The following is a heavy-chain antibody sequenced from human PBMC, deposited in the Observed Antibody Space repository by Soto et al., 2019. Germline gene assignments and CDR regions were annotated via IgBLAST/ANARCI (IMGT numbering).Heavy chain of an antibody. V-gene: IGHV3-30*18. CDR3: AKGGGGGYDVDY. Sequence: QVQLVESGGGVVQPGRSLRLSCAASGFTFSSYGMHWVRQAPGKGLEWVAVISYDGSNKYYADSVKGRFTISRDNSKNTLYLQMNSLRAEDTAVYYCAKGGGGGYDVDYWGQGTLVTVSS. CDR1: GFTFSSYG. D-gene: IGHD5-12*01. CDR2: ISYDGSNK. J-gene: IGHJ4*02.